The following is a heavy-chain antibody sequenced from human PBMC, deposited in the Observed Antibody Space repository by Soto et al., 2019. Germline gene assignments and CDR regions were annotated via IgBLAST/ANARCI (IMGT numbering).Heavy chain of an antibody. Sequence: EALKISGKGSGYSFTRYWISWVRQMPGKGMEKMGRIDPSDSYTNYCPSFQGHVTISADKSSSTAYLQWCSLKASDTAMYYFARLKYYSNYEIDDYYYGMDVGGQGTTVTVSS. D-gene: IGHD4-4*01. V-gene: IGHV5-10-1*01. CDR3: ARLKYYSNYEIDDYYYGMDV. J-gene: IGHJ6*02. CDR2: IDPSDSYT. CDR1: GYSFTRYW.